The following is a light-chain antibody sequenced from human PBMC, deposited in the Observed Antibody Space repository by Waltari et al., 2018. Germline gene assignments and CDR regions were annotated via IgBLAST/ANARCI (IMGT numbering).Light chain of an antibody. CDR1: TSDIADYIF. CDR3: SSYTSSTSTV. J-gene: IGLJ2*01. V-gene: IGLV2-14*03. CDR2: DVN. Sequence: QSALTQPASVSGSPGQSITISCTGTTSDIADYIFVSWYQQHPGKAPQLIIYDVNNRPSGVSNRFSGSKSGNTASLTISGLQAEDEANYYCSSYTSSTSTVFGGGTKLTVL.